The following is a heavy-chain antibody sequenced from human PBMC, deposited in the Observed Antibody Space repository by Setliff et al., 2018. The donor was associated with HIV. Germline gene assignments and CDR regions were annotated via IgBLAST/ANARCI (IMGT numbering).Heavy chain of an antibody. D-gene: IGHD6-19*01. CDR1: GGSFSDYY. CDR2: INHSGST. J-gene: IGHJ6*03. CDR3: ARGSDTTGWSRYYYYMDV. Sequence: SETLSLTCGIYGGSFSDYYWSWIRQPPGKGLEWIGEINHSGSTNYNPSLKSRVTTSVDTSKNQFSLRLSSVTAADTAMYYCARGSDTTGWSRYYYYMDVWGKGTTVTVSS. V-gene: IGHV4-34*01.